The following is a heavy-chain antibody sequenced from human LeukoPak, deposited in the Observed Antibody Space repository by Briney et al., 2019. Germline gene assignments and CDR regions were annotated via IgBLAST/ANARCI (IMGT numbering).Heavy chain of an antibody. Sequence: GGSLRLSCAASGFNFNIFAMSWVRQSPGKGLEWVSTIGSSETYYADSVKGRFTISRDNSKNRLYLQMNSVRADDTAVYYCAKDSFDHNGIYDDFDIWGQGTLVTVSS. CDR2: IGSSET. J-gene: IGHJ3*02. CDR3: AKDSFDHNGIYDDFDI. D-gene: IGHD1-1*01. V-gene: IGHV3-23*01. CDR1: GFNFNIFA.